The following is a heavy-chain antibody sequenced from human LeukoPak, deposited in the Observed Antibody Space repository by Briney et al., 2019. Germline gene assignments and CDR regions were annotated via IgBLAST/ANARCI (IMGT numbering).Heavy chain of an antibody. V-gene: IGHV3-23*01. D-gene: IGHD2-2*01. CDR3: AKDAPDCSSTSCYADY. CDR1: GFTFSSYW. J-gene: IGHJ4*02. Sequence: PGGSLRLSCAASGFTFSSYWMSWVRQAPGKGLEWVSAISGSGGSTYYADSVKGRFTISRDNSKNTLYLQMNSLRAEDTAVYYCAKDAPDCSSTSCYADYWGQGTLVTVSS. CDR2: ISGSGGST.